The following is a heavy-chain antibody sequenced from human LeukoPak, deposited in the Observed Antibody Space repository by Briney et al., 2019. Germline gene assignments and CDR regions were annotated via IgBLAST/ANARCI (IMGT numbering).Heavy chain of an antibody. CDR2: IYYSGST. CDR3: ARDRGGDDSSGYYWGYYFDY. V-gene: IGHV4-59*01. CDR1: GGSISSYY. Sequence: SETLSLTCTVSGGSISSYYWSWIRQPPGKGLEWIGYIYYSGSTNYNPSLKSRVTISVDTSKNQFSLKLSCVTAADTAVYYCARDRGGDDSSGYYWGYYFDYWGQGTLVTVSS. J-gene: IGHJ4*02. D-gene: IGHD3-22*01.